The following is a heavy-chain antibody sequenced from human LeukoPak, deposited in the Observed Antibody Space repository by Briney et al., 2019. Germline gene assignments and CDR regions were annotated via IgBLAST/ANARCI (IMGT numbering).Heavy chain of an antibody. Sequence: PGGSLRLSCAASGFTFSSYAMHWVRQAPGKGLEWVAVISYDGSNKYYADSVKGRFTISRDNSKNTLYLQMNSLRAEDTAVYYCARDRDSSGWYGDYWGQGTLVTVSS. CDR1: GFTFSSYA. D-gene: IGHD6-19*01. CDR2: ISYDGSNK. J-gene: IGHJ4*02. V-gene: IGHV3-30-3*01. CDR3: ARDRDSSGWYGDY.